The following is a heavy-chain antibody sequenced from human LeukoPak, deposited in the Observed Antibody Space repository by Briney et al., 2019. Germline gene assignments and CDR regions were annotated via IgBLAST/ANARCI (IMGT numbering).Heavy chain of an antibody. CDR2: IKQDGSER. V-gene: IGHV3-7*01. J-gene: IGHJ4*02. CDR1: GFTFSTYW. CDR3: TREAAAGIDS. Sequence: GGSLRLSCAASGFTFSTYWMSWVRQAPGKGLEWVANIKQDGSERYYLDPVKGRFAISRDNAKNSLYLQMNSLRAEDTAVYFCTREAAAGIDSWGQGTLVTVSS. D-gene: IGHD6-13*01.